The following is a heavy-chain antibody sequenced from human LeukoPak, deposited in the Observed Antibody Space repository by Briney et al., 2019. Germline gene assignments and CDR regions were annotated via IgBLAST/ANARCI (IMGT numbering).Heavy chain of an antibody. V-gene: IGHV4-39*07. CDR3: ARDSSGSFRWFDP. J-gene: IGHJ5*02. CDR2: IYYSGST. D-gene: IGHD1-26*01. Sequence: SETLSLTCTVSGGSISSSSYYWGWIRQPPGKGLEWIGSIYYSGSTYYNPSLKSRVTISVDKSKNQFSLKLSSVTAADTAVYYCARDSSGSFRWFDPWGQGTLVTVSS. CDR1: GGSISSSSYY.